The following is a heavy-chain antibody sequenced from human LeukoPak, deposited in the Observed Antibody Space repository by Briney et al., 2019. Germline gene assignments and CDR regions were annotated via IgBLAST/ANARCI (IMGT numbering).Heavy chain of an antibody. D-gene: IGHD3-22*01. J-gene: IGHJ4*02. CDR2: INTNTGNP. CDR3: TRFLDPYDYYDSSGYPYYFDY. Sequence: ASVKVSCTASGYTFTSYAMNWVRQAPGQGLEWMGWINTNTGNPTYAQGFTGRFVFSLDTSVSTAYLQISSLKAEDTAVYYCTRFLDPYDYYDSSGYPYYFDYWGQGTLVTVSS. V-gene: IGHV7-4-1*02. CDR1: GYTFTSYA.